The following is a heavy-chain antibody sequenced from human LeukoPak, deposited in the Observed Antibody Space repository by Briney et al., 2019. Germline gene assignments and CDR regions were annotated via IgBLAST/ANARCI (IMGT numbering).Heavy chain of an antibody. J-gene: IGHJ5*02. CDR2: MYYSGST. CDR1: GGSISGYY. V-gene: IGHV4-59*01. D-gene: IGHD3-3*01. CDR3: ARGTVFGVATNWFDP. Sequence: PSETLSLTCSVSGGSISGYYWSWIRQTPGKGLELIGDMYYSGSTNYNPSLKSRVIISVDTSKNQFSLKLSSVTTADTGVYYCARGTVFGVATNWFDPWGQGTLVSVSS.